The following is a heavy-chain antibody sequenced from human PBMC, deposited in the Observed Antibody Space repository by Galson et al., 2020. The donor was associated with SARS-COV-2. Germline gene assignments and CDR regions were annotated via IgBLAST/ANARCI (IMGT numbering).Heavy chain of an antibody. D-gene: IGHD3-10*01. CDR3: ARDLPSMVRGLLKYYALDV. CDR1: GFSVSNNY. V-gene: IGHV3-66*01. Sequence: GESLKISCAASGFSVSNNYMNWVRRASGKGLEWVSGIHSGGDTYHADSVKGRFTISRDNSKNTLYLQLNSLRAEDTGVYYCARDLPSMVRGLLKYYALDVWGQGTTVTVSS. CDR2: IHSGGDT. J-gene: IGHJ6*02.